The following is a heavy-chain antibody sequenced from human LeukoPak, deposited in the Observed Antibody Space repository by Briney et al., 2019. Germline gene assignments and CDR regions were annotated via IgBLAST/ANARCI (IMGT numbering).Heavy chain of an antibody. J-gene: IGHJ4*02. CDR3: ARHGNSSGGGGDYFDY. Sequence: SETLSLTCAVYGGSFSGYYWSWIRQPPGEGLEWIGEINHSGSTNYNPSLKSRVTISVDTSKNQFSLKLSSVTAADTAVYYCARHGNSSGGGGDYFDYWGQGTLVTVSS. D-gene: IGHD6-19*01. CDR2: INHSGST. CDR1: GGSFSGYY. V-gene: IGHV4-34*01.